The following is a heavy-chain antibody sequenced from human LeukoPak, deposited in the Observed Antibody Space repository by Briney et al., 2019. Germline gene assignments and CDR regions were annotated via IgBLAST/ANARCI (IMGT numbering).Heavy chain of an antibody. CDR3: ARRIAARPDKGEVLDYYYYYGMDV. J-gene: IGHJ6*02. V-gene: IGHV4-59*08. CDR1: GDSISSYY. CDR2: IYYSGST. D-gene: IGHD6-6*01. Sequence: SETLSLTCTVSGDSISSYYWSWIRQPPGKGLESIGYIYYSGSTNYNPSLKSRVTISVDTSKNQFSLKLSSVTAADTAVYYSARRIAARPDKGEVLDYYYYYGMDVWGQGTTVTVSS.